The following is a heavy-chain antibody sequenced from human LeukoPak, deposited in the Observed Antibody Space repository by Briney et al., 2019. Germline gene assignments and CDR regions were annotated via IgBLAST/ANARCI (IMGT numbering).Heavy chain of an antibody. V-gene: IGHV3-30-3*02. Sequence: GRSLRLSCAASGFTFSSYGMHWVRQAPGKGLEWVAVISYDGSNKYYADSVKGRFTISRDNSKNTLYLQMNSLRVEDTAVYFCAKRRGIGSWYYSALDVWGQGTTVTVSS. D-gene: IGHD2-15*01. CDR2: ISYDGSNK. CDR1: GFTFSSYG. CDR3: AKRRGIGSWYYSALDV. J-gene: IGHJ6*02.